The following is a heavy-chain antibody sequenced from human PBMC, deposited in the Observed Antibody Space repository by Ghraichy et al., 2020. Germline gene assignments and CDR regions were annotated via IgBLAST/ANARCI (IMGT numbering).Heavy chain of an antibody. CDR2: IRKANSYTT. CDR1: GFTFSDHY. Sequence: LSLTCATSGFTFSDHYMDWVRQAPGKGLEWVGRIRKANSYTTESAASVKGRFTISRDDSRNSLYLQMNSLKTEDTAVYYCAISPEQVGSYYGIDVWGQGTTVTVSS. CDR3: AISPEQVGSYYGIDV. D-gene: IGHD6-6*01. J-gene: IGHJ6*02. V-gene: IGHV3-72*01.